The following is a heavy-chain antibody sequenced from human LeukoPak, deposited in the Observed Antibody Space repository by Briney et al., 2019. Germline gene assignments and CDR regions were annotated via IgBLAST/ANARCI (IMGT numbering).Heavy chain of an antibody. J-gene: IGHJ4*02. CDR1: GFTFSSYW. Sequence: GGSLRLSCAVSGFTFSSYWMHWVRQAPGKGLVWVSRISSDGSGTSYADSVKGRFTISRDNAKNTLCLQMNSLRAEDTGVYYCARANHPTYYDSSGYYQDYWGQGTLVTVSS. D-gene: IGHD3-22*01. CDR3: ARANHPTYYDSSGYYQDY. CDR2: ISSDGSGT. V-gene: IGHV3-74*01.